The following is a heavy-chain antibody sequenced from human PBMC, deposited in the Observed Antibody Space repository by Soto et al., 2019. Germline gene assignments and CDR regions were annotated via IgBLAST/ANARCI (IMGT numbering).Heavy chain of an antibody. CDR2: ISYDGSYE. CDR3: AKDPSNHPPAYGMDF. V-gene: IGHV3-30*18. J-gene: IGHJ6*02. Sequence: GGSLRLSCAASGFIFISYGMHWVRQAPGKGLEWVATISYDGSYEYYADAVKGRFTISRDNSKNTLYLQMNSLGLEDTALYYCAKDPSNHPPAYGMDFWGQGTTVTVSS. CDR1: GFIFISYG.